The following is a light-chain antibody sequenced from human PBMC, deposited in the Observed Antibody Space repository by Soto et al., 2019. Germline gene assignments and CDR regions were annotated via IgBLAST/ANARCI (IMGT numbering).Light chain of an antibody. V-gene: IGLV2-23*01. CDR2: EGS. CDR1: SSDVGSYNL. Sequence: QSVLTQPASVSGSPGQSITISCTGTSSDVGSYNLVSWYQQHPGKAPKVMIYEGSKRPSGVSNRFSGSKSSNTASLTISGLQAEDEADYYCCSYAGSSTWVFGGGTKLTVL. CDR3: CSYAGSSTWV. J-gene: IGLJ3*02.